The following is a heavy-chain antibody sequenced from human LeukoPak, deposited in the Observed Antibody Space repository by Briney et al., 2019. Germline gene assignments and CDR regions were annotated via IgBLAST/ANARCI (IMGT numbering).Heavy chain of an antibody. CDR1: GGSFSGYY. CDR2: ISYSGNT. V-gene: IGHV4-59*01. CDR3: ARGGSGYDHFDY. J-gene: IGHJ4*02. Sequence: PSETLSLTCAVYGGSFSGYYWSWIRQPPGKGLEWIGYISYSGNTNYDPSLKSRVTISVDTSKTQFSLKLSSVTAADTAVYYCARGGSGYDHFDYWGQGTLVAVSS. D-gene: IGHD5-12*01.